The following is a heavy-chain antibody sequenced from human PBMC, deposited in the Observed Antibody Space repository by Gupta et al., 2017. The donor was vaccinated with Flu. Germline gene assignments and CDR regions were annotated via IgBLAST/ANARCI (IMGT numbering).Heavy chain of an antibody. J-gene: IGHJ5*02. D-gene: IGHD2-8*01. Sequence: QVQLVQAGAEVKKPGASVKVSCQASGDTFTANYIHRVRQAPGQGPEWMGRINPRSGSITSEERWQVRVTMTWDTSITTADMELSGLGYEDEDLYYCAREKFWHNSTCYRWFDPWGQGTLVTVSS. CDR1: GDTFTANY. V-gene: IGHV1-2*05. CDR2: INPRSGSI. CDR3: AREKFWHNSTCYRWFDP.